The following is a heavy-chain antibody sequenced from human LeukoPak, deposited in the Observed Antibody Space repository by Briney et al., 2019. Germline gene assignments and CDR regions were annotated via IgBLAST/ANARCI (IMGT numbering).Heavy chain of an antibody. Sequence: GGSLRLSCAASGFTVSSNFMSWVRQAPGKGLEWVSVIYSGGSTYYADSVKGRFTTSRHNSKNTLYLQMNSLRAEDTAVYYCATSRGYYYGSGSYFDYWGQGTLVTVSS. D-gene: IGHD3-10*01. CDR2: IYSGGST. V-gene: IGHV3-53*04. CDR3: ATSRGYYYGSGSYFDY. J-gene: IGHJ4*02. CDR1: GFTVSSNF.